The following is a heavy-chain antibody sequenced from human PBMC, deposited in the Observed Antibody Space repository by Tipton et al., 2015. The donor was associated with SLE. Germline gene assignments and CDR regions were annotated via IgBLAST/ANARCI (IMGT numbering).Heavy chain of an antibody. J-gene: IGHJ4*02. D-gene: IGHD5-18*01. CDR2: TLYSGSS. CDR1: GYSIFDGYY. CDR3: ARRRREYNYGPYYFDY. V-gene: IGHV4-38-2*02. Sequence: TLSLTCTVSGYSIFDGYYWGWIRQPPGKGLEWMGSTLYSGSSNYNPSLKSRVTISLDTSKNQFSLKLSSVTAADTAVYYCARRRREYNYGPYYFDYWGQGTLVTVSS.